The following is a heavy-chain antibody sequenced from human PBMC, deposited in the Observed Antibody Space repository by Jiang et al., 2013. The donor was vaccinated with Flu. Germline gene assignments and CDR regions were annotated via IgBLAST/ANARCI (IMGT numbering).Heavy chain of an antibody. CDR2: IYYSGST. D-gene: IGHD3-3*01. J-gene: IGHJ3*02. V-gene: IGHV4-59*01. CDR1: GGSISSYY. Sequence: GSGLVKPSETLSLTCTVSGGSISSYYWSWIRQPPGKGLEWIGYIYYSGSTNYNPSLKSRVTISVDTSKNQFSLKLSSVTAADTAVYYCAREGTYYDFWSGYNAFDIWGQGQWSPSL. CDR3: AREGTYYDFWSGYNAFDI.